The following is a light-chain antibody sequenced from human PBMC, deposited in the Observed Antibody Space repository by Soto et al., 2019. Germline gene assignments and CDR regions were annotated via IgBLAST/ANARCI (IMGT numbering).Light chain of an antibody. CDR2: DAS. CDR3: HQFNSYPWT. Sequence: AIQLTQSPSSLSASVGDRVIITCRASQGISSALAWYHQKPGKAPKLLIFDASTLKGGVPSRFSGSGSGTDFTLTISSLQPEDVATYYCHQFNSYPWTFGQGTKVEIK. V-gene: IGKV1-13*02. CDR1: QGISSA. J-gene: IGKJ1*01.